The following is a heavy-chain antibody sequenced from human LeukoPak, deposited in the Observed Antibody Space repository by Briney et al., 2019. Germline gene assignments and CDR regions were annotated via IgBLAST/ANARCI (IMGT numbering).Heavy chain of an antibody. CDR1: GFTFGDYA. CDR3: TRTGYYDSSGLKNDY. CDR2: IRSKAYGGTT. V-gene: IGHV3-49*03. Sequence: GGSLRLSCTASGFTFGDYAMSWFRQAPGKGLEWVGFIRSKAYGGTTEYAASVRGRFTISRDDSKSIAYLQMNSLKTEDTAVYYCTRTGYYDSSGLKNDYWGQGTLVTVSS. J-gene: IGHJ4*02. D-gene: IGHD3-22*01.